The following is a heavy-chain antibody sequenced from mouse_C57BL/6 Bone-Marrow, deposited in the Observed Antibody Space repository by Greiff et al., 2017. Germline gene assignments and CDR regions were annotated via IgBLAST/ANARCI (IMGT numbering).Heavy chain of an antibody. J-gene: IGHJ4*01. D-gene: IGHD1-1*01. CDR1: GYTFTNYW. CDR3: ARWGYYGSSPYYYAMDY. Sequence: VQLQQSGAELVRPGTSVKMSCKASGYTFTNYWIGWAKQRPGHGLEWIGDIYPGGGYPNYNEKFKGKATLTADNSSSTAYMQFISLTSEDSAIYYCARWGYYGSSPYYYAMDYWGQGTSVTVSS. V-gene: IGHV1-63*01. CDR2: IYPGGGYP.